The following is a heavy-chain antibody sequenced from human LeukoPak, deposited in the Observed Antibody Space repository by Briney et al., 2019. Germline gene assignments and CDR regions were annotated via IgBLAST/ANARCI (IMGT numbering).Heavy chain of an antibody. CDR3: ARREYDILTGYYSFDY. J-gene: IGHJ4*02. D-gene: IGHD3-9*01. V-gene: IGHV3-23*01. CDR2: ISGGDT. Sequence: GGSLRLSCAASGFTFSSYAMSWVRQAPGKGLEWVSAISGGDTFYADSVKGRFTIPRDNSKNTLYLQVNSLRAEDTAVYYCARREYDILTGYYSFDYWGQGTLVTVSS. CDR1: GFTFSSYA.